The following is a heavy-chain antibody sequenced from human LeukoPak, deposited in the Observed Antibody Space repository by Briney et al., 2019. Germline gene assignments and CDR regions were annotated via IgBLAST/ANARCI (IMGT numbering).Heavy chain of an antibody. D-gene: IGHD6-13*01. CDR2: IYYSGTT. V-gene: IGHV4-31*03. CDR1: GDSISSGGFH. CDR3: ARGEQQRTFDY. J-gene: IGHJ4*02. Sequence: SQTLSLTCTVSGDSISSGGFHWSWIRQHPGKGLEWIGYIYYSGTTYYNPSLKSRVSLSVDTSQNQFSLQLRSVTAADTAVYYCARGEQQRTFDYWGQGTLVTVSS.